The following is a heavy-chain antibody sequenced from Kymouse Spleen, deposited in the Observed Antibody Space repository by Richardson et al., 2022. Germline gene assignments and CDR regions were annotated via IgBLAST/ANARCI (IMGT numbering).Heavy chain of an antibody. J-gene: IGHJ5*02. CDR1: GGSVSSGSYY. CDR2: IYYSGST. Sequence: QVQLQESGPGLVKPSETLSLTCTVSGGSVSSGSYYWSWIRQPPGKGLEWIGYIYYSGSTNYNPSLKSRVTISVDTSKNQFSLKLSSVTAADTAVYYCARLTMVRGVINWFDPWGQGTLVTVSS. V-gene: IGHV4-61*01. D-gene: IGHD3-10*01. CDR3: ARLTMVRGVINWFDP.